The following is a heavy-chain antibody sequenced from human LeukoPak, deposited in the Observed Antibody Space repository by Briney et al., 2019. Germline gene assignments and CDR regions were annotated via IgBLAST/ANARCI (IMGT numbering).Heavy chain of an antibody. CDR1: GGSISSYF. CDR2: IYYSGST. CDR3: ARHRSSSSGYNWFDP. V-gene: IGHV4-59*08. Sequence: SETLSLTCTVSGGSISSYFWSWIRQPPGKGLEWIGYIYYSGSTNYNPFLKSRVTISVDTSKNQFSLKLSSVTAADTAVYYCARHRSSSSGYNWFDPWGQGTLVTVSS. J-gene: IGHJ5*02. D-gene: IGHD6-13*01.